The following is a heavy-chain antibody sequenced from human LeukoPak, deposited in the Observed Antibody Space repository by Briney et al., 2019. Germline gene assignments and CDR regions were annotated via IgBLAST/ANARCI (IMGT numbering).Heavy chain of an antibody. CDR1: GGSISSGGYS. D-gene: IGHD3-10*01. CDR3: ARARANGGRVYGSEPNWFDP. Sequence: PSETLSLTCAVSGGSISSGGYSWSWIRQPPGKGLEWIGYIYHSGSTYYNPSLKSRVTISVDRSKNQFSLKLSSVTAADTAVYYCARARANGGRVYGSEPNWFDPWGQGTLVTVSS. J-gene: IGHJ5*02. CDR2: IYHSGST. V-gene: IGHV4-30-2*01.